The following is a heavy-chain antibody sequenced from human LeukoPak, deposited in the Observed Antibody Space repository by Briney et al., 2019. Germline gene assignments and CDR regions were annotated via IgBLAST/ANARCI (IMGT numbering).Heavy chain of an antibody. CDR1: GFTLSSYE. J-gene: IGHJ5*02. CDR2: ISSSGSTI. V-gene: IGHV3-48*03. D-gene: IGHD3-10*01. CDR3: ARENYYASGSYQTWFDP. Sequence: GGSLRLSCAASGFTLSSYEMRWGRQAPGKGVEGVSYISSSGSTIYYADSVKGGFTISRDNAKNSLYLQMNRLRAEDTAVYYCARENYYASGSYQTWFDPWGQGTLVTVSS.